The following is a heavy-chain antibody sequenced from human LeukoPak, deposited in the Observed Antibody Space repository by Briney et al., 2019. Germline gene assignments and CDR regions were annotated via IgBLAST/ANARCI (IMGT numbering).Heavy chain of an antibody. CDR1: GGSISSGGYY. CDR3: AREVVTPRARGRYFDY. Sequence: PSGTLSLTCTVSGGSISSGGYYWSWIRQHPGKGLEWIGYIYYSGSTYYNPSLKSRVTISVDTSKNQFSLKLSSVTAADTAVYYCAREVVTPRARGRYFDYWGQGTLVTVSS. CDR2: IYYSGST. J-gene: IGHJ4*02. D-gene: IGHD4-23*01. V-gene: IGHV4-31*03.